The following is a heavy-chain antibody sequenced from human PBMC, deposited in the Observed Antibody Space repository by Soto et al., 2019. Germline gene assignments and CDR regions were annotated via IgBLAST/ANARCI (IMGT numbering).Heavy chain of an antibody. D-gene: IGHD3-22*01. CDR3: ARENYYDTSGYPFDY. V-gene: IGHV1-46*01. Sequence: ASVKVSCKASGYTFTGYYMHWVRQAPGQGLEWMGIVNPSGGSSTYAQRFQGRVTMTRDTSTSAVYMELSSLRSEDTAVYYCARENYYDTSGYPFDYWGRGTLVTVSS. CDR1: GYTFTGYY. CDR2: VNPSGGSS. J-gene: IGHJ4*02.